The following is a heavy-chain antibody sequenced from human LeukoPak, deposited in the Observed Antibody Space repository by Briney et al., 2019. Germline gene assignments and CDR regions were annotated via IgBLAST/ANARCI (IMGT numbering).Heavy chain of an antibody. V-gene: IGHV3-66*02. CDR3: ASSHSKIPGDAFDI. CDR1: GFTVSSNY. Sequence: PGGSLRLSCAASGFTVSSNYMSWVRQAPGKGLVGVSVIYSGGSTYYADSVKGRFTISRDNSKNTLYLQMNSLRAEDTVVYYCASSHSKIPGDAFDIWGEGTMVSVSS. J-gene: IGHJ3*02. CDR2: IYSGGST. D-gene: IGHD6-13*01.